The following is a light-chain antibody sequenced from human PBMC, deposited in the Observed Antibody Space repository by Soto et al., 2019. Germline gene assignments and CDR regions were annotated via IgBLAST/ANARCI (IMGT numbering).Light chain of an antibody. CDR2: GAS. CDR3: QQYGNSPWT. Sequence: EIVLTQSPGTLSLSPGERATLSCRASQSVTSNYLAWYQQKPGQAPRLLIYGASSRATGIPDRISGSGSGKDFSLTINRLESEDFAVYYCQQYGNSPWTFGRGTKVDIK. V-gene: IGKV3-20*01. J-gene: IGKJ1*01. CDR1: QSVTSNY.